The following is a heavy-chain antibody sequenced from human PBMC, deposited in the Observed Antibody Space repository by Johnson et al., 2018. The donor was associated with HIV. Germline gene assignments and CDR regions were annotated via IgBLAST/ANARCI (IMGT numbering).Heavy chain of an antibody. J-gene: IGHJ3*02. CDR2: ISYDGSSK. Sequence: QVQLVESGGGVVQPGRSLTLSCAASRFTFSSYPMHWVRQAPGKGLEWVAVISYDGSSKYYADSVKGRFTISRDNSNNTLYVQMSKLRTEDTAVYYCARGDPKWNYEPFSDAFDIWGQGTMVPVSS. V-gene: IGHV3-30-3*01. CDR3: ARGDPKWNYEPFSDAFDI. CDR1: RFTFSSYP. D-gene: IGHD1-7*01.